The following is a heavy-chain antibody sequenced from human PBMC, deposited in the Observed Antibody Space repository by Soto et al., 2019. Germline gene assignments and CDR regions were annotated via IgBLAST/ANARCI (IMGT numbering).Heavy chain of an antibody. CDR1: GFSFSITG. J-gene: IGHJ6*02. CDR3: APDGAAGIVMDA. V-gene: IGHV3-21*01. CDR2: NNSGSSYI. D-gene: IGHD6-13*01. Sequence: EVHLVESGGGLVKPGGSLRLSCEASGFSFSITGMNWVRQAPGKGLVWFSSNNSGSSYIDYGDSVKGRRTISRDNANHSLYLQMNNLRVEGTGLYSCAPDGAAGIVMDAWGQGPTVTVSS.